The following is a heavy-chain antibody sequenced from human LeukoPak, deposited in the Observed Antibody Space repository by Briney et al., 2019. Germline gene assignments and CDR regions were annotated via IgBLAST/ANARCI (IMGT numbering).Heavy chain of an antibody. V-gene: IGHV1-3*03. J-gene: IGHJ6*03. CDR3: ARGESMVRGGEYYYYYYMDV. Sequence: GASVRVSCKASGYTFTSYAMHWVRQAPGQRLEWMGWINAGNGNTKYSQEFQGRVTITRDTSASTAYMELSSLRSEDMAVYYCARGESMVRGGEYYYYYYMDVWGKGTTVTVSS. CDR2: INAGNGNT. CDR1: GYTFTSYA. D-gene: IGHD3-10*01.